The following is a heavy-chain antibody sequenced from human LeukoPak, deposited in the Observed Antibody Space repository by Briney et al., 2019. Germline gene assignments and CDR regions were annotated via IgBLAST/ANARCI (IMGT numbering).Heavy chain of an antibody. D-gene: IGHD3-10*01. V-gene: IGHV4-59*11. CDR1: AVSISSHV. J-gene: IGHJ6*03. Sequence: MPSETLSLTCNFSAVSISSHVWSWIRQPPEKRMERRGYVFSSGSTNYNPSLKSRVTISLDTSKHQFSLRLISVTAADTAVYYCARVGGLFRAHRVRGLSPDFYYMDVWGKGTTVTVSS. CDR3: ARVGGLFRAHRVRGLSPDFYYMDV. CDR2: VFSSGST.